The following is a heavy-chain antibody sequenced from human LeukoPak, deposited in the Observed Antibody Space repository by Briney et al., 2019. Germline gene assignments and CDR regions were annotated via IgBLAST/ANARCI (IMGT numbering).Heavy chain of an antibody. CDR3: ARDREWFGTFDY. Sequence: GGSLRLSCAASGFTFSSYSMNWVRQAPGKGLEWVSSISSSSYIYYADSVKGRFTISRDNAKNSLYLQMNSLRAEDTAVYYCARDREWFGTFDYWGQGTLVTVSS. J-gene: IGHJ4*02. D-gene: IGHD3-10*01. CDR1: GFTFSSYS. CDR2: ISSSSYI. V-gene: IGHV3-21*01.